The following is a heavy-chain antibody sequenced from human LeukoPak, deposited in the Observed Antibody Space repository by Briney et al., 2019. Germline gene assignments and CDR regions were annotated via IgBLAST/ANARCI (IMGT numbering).Heavy chain of an antibody. CDR1: GGSFSGYY. CDR3: ARKAVAGMGDY. J-gene: IGHJ4*02. V-gene: IGHV4-34*01. D-gene: IGHD6-19*01. CDR2: INHSGST. Sequence: NPSETLSLTCAVYGGSFSGYYWSWIRQPPGKGLEWIGEINHSGSTNYNPSLKSRVTISADTSKNQFSLKLSSVTAADTAVYYCARKAVAGMGDYWGQGTLVTVSS.